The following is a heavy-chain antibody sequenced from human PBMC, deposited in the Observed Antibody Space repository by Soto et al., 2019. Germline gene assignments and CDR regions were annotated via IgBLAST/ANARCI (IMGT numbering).Heavy chain of an antibody. CDR1: GGSISSGDYY. V-gene: IGHV4-30-4*01. Sequence: QVQLQESGPGLVKPSQTLSLTCTASGGSISSGDYYWNWIRQPPGKGLEWIGYIYYSGSTYYNPSLKSRVTISVDTSKIQFSLKLSSVTATDTAVYYCTRDSYDSSGYSFDYWGQGTLVTVSS. D-gene: IGHD3-22*01. CDR3: TRDSYDSSGYSFDY. J-gene: IGHJ4*02. CDR2: IYYSGST.